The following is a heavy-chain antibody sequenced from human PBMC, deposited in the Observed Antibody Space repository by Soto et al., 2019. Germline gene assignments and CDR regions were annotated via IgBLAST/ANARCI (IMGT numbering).Heavy chain of an antibody. CDR3: ASHDPGARFDP. J-gene: IGHJ5*02. CDR2: INPNNGAT. V-gene: IGHV1-2*02. D-gene: IGHD1-1*01. Sequence: QVQLVQSGAEVKKPGASVKVSCKAPRYIFTAYFMHWLRQAPGQGLEWMGWINPNNGATHYGLSFQGRVTMTRDTSISTAYMELSSLRADDTAVYYCASHDPGARFDPWGQGTLVIVSS. CDR1: RYIFTAYF.